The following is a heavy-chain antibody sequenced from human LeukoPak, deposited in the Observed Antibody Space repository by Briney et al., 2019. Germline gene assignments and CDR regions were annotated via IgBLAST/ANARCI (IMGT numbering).Heavy chain of an antibody. Sequence: GGSLRLSCAASGFIFSNYAMTWVRQTPGKGLVWVSRISRDGTTTTYADSVKGRFTISRDNAKNTLYLEMNSLRAEDTAVYFCARDGVGASHDYWGQGTLVTVSS. CDR1: GFIFSNYA. D-gene: IGHD1-26*01. J-gene: IGHJ4*02. V-gene: IGHV3-74*01. CDR3: ARDGVGASHDY. CDR2: ISRDGTTT.